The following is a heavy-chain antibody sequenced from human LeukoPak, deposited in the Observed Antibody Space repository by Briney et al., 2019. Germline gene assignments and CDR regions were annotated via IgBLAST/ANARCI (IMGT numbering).Heavy chain of an antibody. D-gene: IGHD6-19*01. CDR2: IYYSGST. CDR1: GGSISSSSHY. J-gene: IGHJ4*02. V-gene: IGHV4-39*01. Sequence: SETLSLTCTVSGGSISSSSHYWGWIRQPPGKGLEWIGSIYYSGSTDYNPSLKSRVTISVDTSKNQFSLKLSSVTAADTAVYYCARQGSSGWQPLDYWGQGTLVTVSS. CDR3: ARQGSSGWQPLDY.